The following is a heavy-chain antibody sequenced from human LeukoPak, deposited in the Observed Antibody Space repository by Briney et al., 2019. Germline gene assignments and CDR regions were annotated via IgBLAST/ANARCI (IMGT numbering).Heavy chain of an antibody. D-gene: IGHD3-10*01. CDR2: IYTSGSP. J-gene: IGHJ4*02. V-gene: IGHV4-4*07. Sequence: NPSETLSLTCAVFGGSFSSYYWSWIRQPAGKGLEWIGRIYTSGSPNYNRSLKSRVTMSVDTSKDQFSRKLSSVTAADTAVYYCARAGGYGSGSYHGYWGQGTLVTVSS. CDR3: ARAGGYGSGSYHGY. CDR1: GGSFSSYY.